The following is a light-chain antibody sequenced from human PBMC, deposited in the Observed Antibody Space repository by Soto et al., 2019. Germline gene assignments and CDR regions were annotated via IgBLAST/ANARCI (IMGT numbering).Light chain of an antibody. Sequence: QSALTQPPSASGSPGQSVTISCTGTSSDVGDYKYVSWYQQHPGKAPKLMIYAVDKRPSGVPDRFSGSKSGNTASLAVSGLQAEDEADYFCSSYAGSNVIFGGGTQLTVL. CDR2: AVD. CDR3: SSYAGSNVI. J-gene: IGLJ2*01. V-gene: IGLV2-8*01. CDR1: SSDVGDYKY.